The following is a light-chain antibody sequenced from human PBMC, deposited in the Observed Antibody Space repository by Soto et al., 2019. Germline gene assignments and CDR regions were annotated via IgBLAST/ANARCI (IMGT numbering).Light chain of an antibody. CDR3: AAWDDSLSGFVV. Sequence: QSVLTQPPSTSGTPGQRVTMSCSGSSSNIGTNSVKWYQQLPGTAPKLLIYRNNQRPSGVPDRFSGSKSGTSASLAISGLQSDDEADYYCAAWDDSLSGFVVFGGGTKLTVL. CDR2: RNN. CDR1: SSNIGTNS. J-gene: IGLJ2*01. V-gene: IGLV1-44*01.